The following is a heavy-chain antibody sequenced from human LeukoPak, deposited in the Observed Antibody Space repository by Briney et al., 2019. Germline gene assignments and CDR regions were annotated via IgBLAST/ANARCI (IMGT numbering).Heavy chain of an antibody. CDR2: TRYSGNT. CDR1: GGSISTTTYY. D-gene: IGHD5-24*01. CDR3: ARYEIGTMFDY. J-gene: IGHJ4*02. V-gene: IGHV4-39*01. Sequence: TSETLSLTCTVSGGSISTTTYYWGWIRQPPGRGLEWIGSTRYSGNTYYNPSLKSRVAISVDTSENQFSLKLSSVAAADTAVYYCARYEIGTMFDYWGQGTLVTVSS.